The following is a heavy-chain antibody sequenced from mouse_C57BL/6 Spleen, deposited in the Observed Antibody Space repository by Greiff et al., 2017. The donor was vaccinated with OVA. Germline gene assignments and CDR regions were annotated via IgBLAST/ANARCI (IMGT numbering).Heavy chain of an antibody. CDR2: INPNNGGT. CDR3: ARSGAWFAY. J-gene: IGHJ3*01. CDR1: GYTFTDYN. V-gene: IGHV1-18*01. Sequence: VQLQQSGPELVKPGASVKIPCKASGYTFTDYNLDWVKQSHGKSLEWIGDINPNNGGTIYNQKFKGKATLTVDKSSRTAYMDRRSLTSEDTAVYDCARSGAWFAYWGQGTLVTVSA.